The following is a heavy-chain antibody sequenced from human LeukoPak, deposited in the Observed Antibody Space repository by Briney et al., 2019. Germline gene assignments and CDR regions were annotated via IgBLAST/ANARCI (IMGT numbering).Heavy chain of an antibody. D-gene: IGHD2-2*01. CDR3: ARGEGDIVVVPAALGFDP. V-gene: IGHV4-34*01. J-gene: IGHJ5*02. CDR1: GGSFSGYY. CDR2: INHSGST. Sequence: PSGTLSLTCAVDGGSFSGYYWSWIRQPPGKGLEWIGEINHSGSTNYNPSLKSRVTISVDTSKNQFSLKLSSVTAADTAVYYCARGEGDIVVVPAALGFDPCGQGTPVTVSS.